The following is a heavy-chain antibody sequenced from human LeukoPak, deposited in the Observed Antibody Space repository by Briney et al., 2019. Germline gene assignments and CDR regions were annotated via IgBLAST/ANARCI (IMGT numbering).Heavy chain of an antibody. CDR3: ARDCSGGSRYGAFDI. D-gene: IGHD2-15*01. J-gene: IGHJ3*02. V-gene: IGHV4-30-4*01. CDR1: GASIRSGDYY. Sequence: PSQTLSLTCTVSGASIRSGDYYWSWIRQPPGKGLEWIGYIYDSGSTYYNPSLKSRITISVDTSENRFSLKLSSVTATDTAVYYCARDCSGGSRYGAFDIWGQGTTVTVSS. CDR2: IYDSGST.